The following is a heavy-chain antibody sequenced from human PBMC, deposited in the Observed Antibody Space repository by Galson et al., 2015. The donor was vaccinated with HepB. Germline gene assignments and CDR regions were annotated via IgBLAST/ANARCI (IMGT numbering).Heavy chain of an antibody. CDR1: GYTLTELS. V-gene: IGHV1-24*01. CDR2: FDPEDGET. CDR3: ATALGEVPAAPYYYGMDV. D-gene: IGHD2-2*01. Sequence: SVKVSCKVSGYTLTELSMHWVRQAPGKGLEWMGGFDPEDGETIYAQKFQGRVTMTEDTSTDTAYMELSSLRSEDTAVYYCATALGEVPAAPYYYGMDVWGQGTTVTVS. J-gene: IGHJ6*02.